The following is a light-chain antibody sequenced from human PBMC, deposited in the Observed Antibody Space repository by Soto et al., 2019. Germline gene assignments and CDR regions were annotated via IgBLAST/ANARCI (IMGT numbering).Light chain of an antibody. CDR1: QGVNKY. CDR3: QQYDSYPLT. V-gene: IGKV1-16*02. CDR2: AAS. Sequence: DIQITPSPSSLSASVGDRVTITCRARQGVNKYVAWFQQKPGKAPTTLIYAASTLQNGVPSKFIGSGSWTDFTLSISSLQLQDFATYYCQQYDSYPLTFGGGSKVYIK. J-gene: IGKJ4*01.